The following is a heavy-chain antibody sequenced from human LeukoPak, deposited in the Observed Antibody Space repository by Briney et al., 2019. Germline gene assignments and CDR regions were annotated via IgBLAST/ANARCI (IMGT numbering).Heavy chain of an antibody. V-gene: IGHV1-2*02. CDR2: INPNSGGT. Sequence: ASVKVSCKASGYTFTGYYMHWVRQAPGQGLEWMGWINPNSGGTNYAQKFQGRVTMTRDTSISSAYMELSSLRSEDTAGYYCARDFLRITIFGVAIQGYFQHWGQGTLVTVSS. J-gene: IGHJ1*01. D-gene: IGHD3-3*01. CDR1: GYTFTGYY. CDR3: ARDFLRITIFGVAIQGYFQH.